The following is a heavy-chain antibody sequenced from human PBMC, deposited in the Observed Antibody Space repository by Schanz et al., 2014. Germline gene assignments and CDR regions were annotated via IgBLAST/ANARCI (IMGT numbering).Heavy chain of an antibody. CDR1: GITFSSHS. V-gene: IGHV3-48*01. CDR3: ARWFLIRGVILDS. D-gene: IGHD3-10*01. J-gene: IGHJ4*02. Sequence: EVHLVESGGGLVQPGGSLRLSCAASGITFSSHSFNWVRQAPGKGLEWVSSINTGGDSTYYADSVKGRFTISRDNSRDTVYLQMNSLRADDTAMYYCARWFLIRGVILDSWGQGTLXTFSS. CDR2: INTGGDST.